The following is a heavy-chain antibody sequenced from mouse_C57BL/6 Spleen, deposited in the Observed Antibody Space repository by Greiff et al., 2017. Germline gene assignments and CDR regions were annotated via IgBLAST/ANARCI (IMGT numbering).Heavy chain of an antibody. CDR2: ISSGGSYT. CDR1: GFTFSSYG. V-gene: IGHV5-6*01. Sequence: EVKVVESGGDLVKPGGSLKISCAASGFTFSSYGMSWVRQTPDKRLEWVATISSGGSYTYYPDSVKGRVTITRDNAKNTLYLQMSSLKSEDTAMYYCARGVNYAMDYWGQGTSVTVSS. J-gene: IGHJ4*01. CDR3: ARGVNYAMDY.